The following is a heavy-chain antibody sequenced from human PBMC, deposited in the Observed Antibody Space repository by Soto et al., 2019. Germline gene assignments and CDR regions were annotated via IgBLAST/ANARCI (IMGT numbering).Heavy chain of an antibody. CDR2: INSDGSST. CDR1: GLTFSNYW. Sequence: EVQLVESGGGLVQPGGSLRLSCAVSGLTFSNYWMNWVRKAPGNGLVWVSSINSDGSSTDYADSVKGRFTISRDNARNKLYVEMHSRRAEDTALYYCGRGGRIVAAASVDWGKGTLVTVSS. CDR3: GRGGRIVAAASVD. V-gene: IGHV3-74*01. J-gene: IGHJ4*02. D-gene: IGHD6-25*01.